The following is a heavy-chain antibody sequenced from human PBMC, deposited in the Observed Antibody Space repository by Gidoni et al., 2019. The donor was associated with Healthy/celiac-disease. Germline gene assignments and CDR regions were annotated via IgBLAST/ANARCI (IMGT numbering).Heavy chain of an antibody. Sequence: EVQLVESGGGLVKPGRSLRLACAASGFTFSNARMSWVRQAPGMGREWVGRIKSKTGGGTTDYAAPVKGRFTISRDESKNTLFLQMNSQKTEDTAVYYCTTGGWLRLWGQGTLVTVSS. V-gene: IGHV3-15*01. D-gene: IGHD5-12*01. CDR2: IKSKTGGGTT. CDR3: TTGGWLRL. J-gene: IGHJ4*02. CDR1: GFTFSNAR.